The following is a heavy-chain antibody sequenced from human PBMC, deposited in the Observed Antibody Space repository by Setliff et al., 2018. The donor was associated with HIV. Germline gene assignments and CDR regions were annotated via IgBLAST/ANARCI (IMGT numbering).Heavy chain of an antibody. D-gene: IGHD3-10*01. CDR2: IIPIFGMA. CDR1: GFTFINYD. CDR3: ARAEFLGPESDFDI. V-gene: IGHV1-69*04. J-gene: IGHJ3*02. Sequence: ASVKVSCKASGFTFINYDINWVRQAPGQGLEWMGRIIPIFGMANYARKFQGRVTITADKSTSTAYLELSSLTYDDTAIYYCARAEFLGPESDFDIWGQGTMVTVSS.